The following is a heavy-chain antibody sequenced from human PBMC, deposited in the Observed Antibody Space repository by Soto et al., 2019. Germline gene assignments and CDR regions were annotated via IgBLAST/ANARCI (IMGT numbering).Heavy chain of an antibody. Sequence: QVQLQESGPGLVKPAETLSLTCTVSGGSISSHYWSWIRQSPGKGLEWIGYIYYSGSTNYNPSLTSXXTXSXXRSKNQFSLKLSSVTAADTAVYYGARSGADDWFDPWGQGTLVTVSS. D-gene: IGHD1-26*01. CDR3: ARSGADDWFDP. V-gene: IGHV4-59*08. CDR2: IYYSGST. CDR1: GGSISSHY. J-gene: IGHJ5*02.